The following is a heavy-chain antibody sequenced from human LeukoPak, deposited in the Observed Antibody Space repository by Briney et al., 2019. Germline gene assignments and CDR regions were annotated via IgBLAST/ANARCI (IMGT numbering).Heavy chain of an antibody. CDR3: ARGGGMTYYYDSSRFDP. Sequence: GGSLRLSCAASGFTFSSYDMHWVRQATGKGLEWVPAIGTAGDTYYPGSVKGRFTISRENAKNSLYLQMNSLRAGGTAVYYCARGGGMTYYYDSSRFDPWGQGTLVTVSS. CDR1: GFTFSSYD. V-gene: IGHV3-13*01. D-gene: IGHD3-22*01. CDR2: IGTAGDT. J-gene: IGHJ5*02.